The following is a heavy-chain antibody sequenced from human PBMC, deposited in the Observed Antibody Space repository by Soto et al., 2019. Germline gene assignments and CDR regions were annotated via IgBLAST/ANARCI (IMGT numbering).Heavy chain of an antibody. CDR3: AKDPLPYYYDSSGYYDY. Sequence: GGSLRLSCAASGFIFSTYAMNWVRQAPGKGLEWVSYITTVSSSTYYADSVKGRFTISRDNVKNFLYLQMNSLRDEDTAVYYCAKDPLPYYYDSSGYYDYWGQGTLVTVSS. CDR2: ITTVSSST. J-gene: IGHJ4*02. CDR1: GFIFSTYA. V-gene: IGHV3-48*02. D-gene: IGHD3-22*01.